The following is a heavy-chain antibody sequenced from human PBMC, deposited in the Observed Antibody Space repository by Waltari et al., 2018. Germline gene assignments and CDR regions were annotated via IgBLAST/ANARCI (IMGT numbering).Heavy chain of an antibody. CDR1: GRSFSGYH. CDR3: AREVDYIWGSYRKGGWFDP. D-gene: IGHD3-16*02. V-gene: IGHV4-34*01. Sequence: QVQLQQWGAGLLKPSETLSLTCAVYGRSFSGYHWSWIRQPPGKGLEWIGEINHSGSTNYNPSLKSRVTISVDTSKNQFSLKLSSVTAADTAVYYCAREVDYIWGSYRKGGWFDPWGQGTLVTVSS. CDR2: INHSGST. J-gene: IGHJ5*02.